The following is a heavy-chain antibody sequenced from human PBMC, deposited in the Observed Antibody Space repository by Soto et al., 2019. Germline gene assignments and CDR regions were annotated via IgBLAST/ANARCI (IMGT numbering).Heavy chain of an antibody. D-gene: IGHD2-2*01. CDR3: ARERYQVISDGMDV. V-gene: IGHV1-2*02. J-gene: IGHJ6*02. CDR2: INPETGAT. CDR1: GYTFTGYY. Sequence: ASVKVSCKASGYTFTGYYVHWVRGAPGQGLEWMGWINPETGATSYAQKFQGRVTLSRDTSINTAYLELSSLRFDDAAVYFCARERYQVISDGMDVWGQGTTVTVS.